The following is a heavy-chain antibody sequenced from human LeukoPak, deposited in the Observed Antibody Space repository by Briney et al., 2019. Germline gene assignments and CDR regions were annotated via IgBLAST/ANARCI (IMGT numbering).Heavy chain of an antibody. CDR2: VSRPGST. Sequence: PSETLSLTCAVFSASVSDYHWSWLRQSPGKGLEWIGEVSRPGSTTYDPSLNSRVTISMDTSKNQFSLKLNSVTAADTAVYYCARGQVFDYWGQGTLVTVSS. CDR1: SASVSDYH. J-gene: IGHJ4*02. CDR3: ARGQVFDY. V-gene: IGHV4-34*01.